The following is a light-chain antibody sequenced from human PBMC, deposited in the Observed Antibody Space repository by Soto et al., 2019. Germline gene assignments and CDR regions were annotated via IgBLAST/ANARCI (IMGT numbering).Light chain of an antibody. V-gene: IGLV2-11*01. J-gene: IGLJ1*01. CDR3: CSYAGSYTFGV. CDR1: SSDVGGYNY. CDR2: DVS. Sequence: QSVLTQPRSVSGSPGQSVTISCTGTSSDVGGYNYVSWYQQHPGKAPKLMIHDVSKRPSGVPDRFSGSKSGNTASLTISGLQAEDEADYYCCSYAGSYTFGVFGTGTKVTVL.